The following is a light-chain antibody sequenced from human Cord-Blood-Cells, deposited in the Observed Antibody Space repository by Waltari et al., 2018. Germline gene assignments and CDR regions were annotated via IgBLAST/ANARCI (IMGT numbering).Light chain of an antibody. V-gene: IGKV1-5*03. CDR3: QQYNSYSPT. J-gene: IGKJ1*01. CDR1: QSISSW. Sequence: DIQMTQSPSTLSASVGDRVTITCRASQSISSWLAWYQQKPGKAPKLLIYTASRLESGVPARFSGSGSGTEFTLTISSLQPDDFATYYCQQYNSYSPTFGERTKVEIK. CDR2: TAS.